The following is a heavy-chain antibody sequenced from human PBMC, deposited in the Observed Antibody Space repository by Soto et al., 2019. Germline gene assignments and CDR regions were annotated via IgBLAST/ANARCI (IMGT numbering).Heavy chain of an antibody. J-gene: IGHJ4*02. Sequence: QVQLVQSGAEVKKPGASVKVSCKASGYTFTSYYMHWVRQAPGQGLEWMGIINPSGGSTSYAQKFQGRVTMARDTATSTVYMELSSLRSEDTAVYYCARDFGIAAAGAGYWGQGTLVTVSS. CDR2: INPSGGST. V-gene: IGHV1-46*01. CDR3: ARDFGIAAAGAGY. D-gene: IGHD6-13*01. CDR1: GYTFTSYY.